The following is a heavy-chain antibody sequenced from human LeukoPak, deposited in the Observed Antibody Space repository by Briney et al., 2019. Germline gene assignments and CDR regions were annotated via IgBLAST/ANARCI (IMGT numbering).Heavy chain of an antibody. Sequence: GASVKVSCKASGGTFSSYAISWVRQAPGQGLEWMGGIIPIFGTANYAQKFQGRVTITADESTSTAYMELSSLRAEDTAVYYCAKGAMVRGVIKDVFDYWGQGTLVTVSS. CDR2: IIPIFGTA. V-gene: IGHV1-69*13. J-gene: IGHJ4*02. CDR1: GGTFSSYA. CDR3: AKGAMVRGVIKDVFDY. D-gene: IGHD3-10*01.